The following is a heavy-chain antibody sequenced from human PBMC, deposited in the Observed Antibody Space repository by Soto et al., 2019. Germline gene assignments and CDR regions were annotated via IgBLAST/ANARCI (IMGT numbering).Heavy chain of an antibody. CDR3: ARRAAIFFDY. CDR1: GGYISSYD. J-gene: IGHJ4*02. CDR2: IYYSGST. V-gene: IGHV4-59*08. Sequence: TSETKCVTCTVAGGYISSYDWSWIRQPPGKGLEWIGYIYYSGSTNYNPSLKSRVTMSINTSKNQFSLNLSSVTAADTAVYYCARRAAIFFDYWGQGTLVTVSS.